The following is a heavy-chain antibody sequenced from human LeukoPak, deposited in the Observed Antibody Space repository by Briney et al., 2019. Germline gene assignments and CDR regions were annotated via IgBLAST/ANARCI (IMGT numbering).Heavy chain of an antibody. CDR1: GGTFSSYA. CDR3: ARGGPAASHFDY. CDR2: ISAYNGNT. V-gene: IGHV1-18*01. J-gene: IGHJ4*02. D-gene: IGHD6-13*01. Sequence: ASVKVSCKASGGTFSSYAISWVRQAPGQGLEWMGWISAYNGNTNYAQKLQGRVTMTTDTSTSTAYMELRSLRSDDTAVYYCARGGPAASHFDYWGQGTLVTVSS.